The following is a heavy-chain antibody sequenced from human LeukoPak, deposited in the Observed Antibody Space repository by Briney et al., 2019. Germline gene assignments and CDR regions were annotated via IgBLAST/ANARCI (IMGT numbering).Heavy chain of an antibody. CDR1: GGSFSGYY. J-gene: IGHJ4*02. V-gene: IGHV4-34*01. CDR3: ARGGGHYSNPYFDY. Sequence: NPSETLSLTCAVYGGSFSGYYWSWIRQPPGKGLEWIGEINHSGSTNYNPSLKSRVTISVDTSKNQFSLKLSSVTAADTAVYYCARGGGHYSNPYFDYWGQGTLVTVSS. D-gene: IGHD4-11*01. CDR2: INHSGST.